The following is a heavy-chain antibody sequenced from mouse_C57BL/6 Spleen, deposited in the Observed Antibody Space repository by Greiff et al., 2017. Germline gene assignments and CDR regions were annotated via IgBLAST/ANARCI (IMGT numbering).Heavy chain of an antibody. D-gene: IGHD3-3*01. CDR2: IDPETGGT. CDR1: GYTFTDYE. J-gene: IGHJ1*03. Sequence: VQLQESGAELVRPGASVTLSCKASGYTFTDYEMHWVKQTPVHGLEWIGAIDPETGGTAYNQKFKGKAILTADKSSSTAYMELRSLTSEDSAVYYCTREGRYWYFDVWGTGTTVTVSS. V-gene: IGHV1-15*01. CDR3: TREGRYWYFDV.